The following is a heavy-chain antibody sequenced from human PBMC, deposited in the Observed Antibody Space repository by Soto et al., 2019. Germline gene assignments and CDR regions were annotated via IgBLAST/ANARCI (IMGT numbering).Heavy chain of an antibody. J-gene: IGHJ5*01. Sequence: SETLSLTCTVSGGSISSYYWSWFRQPPGKGLEWIGYIYYTGTTTYNPSIKSRVTISVDSSKNQFSLNLTSVSAADTAVYYCARLGGFYQSLDSWGQGPLVTVS. CDR3: ARLGGFYQSLDS. V-gene: IGHV4-59*08. CDR1: GGSISSYY. CDR2: IYYTGTT. D-gene: IGHD3-22*01.